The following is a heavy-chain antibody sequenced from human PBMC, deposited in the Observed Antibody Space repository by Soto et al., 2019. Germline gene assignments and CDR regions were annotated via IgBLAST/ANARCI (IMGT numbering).Heavy chain of an antibody. CDR2: ISGSGGST. Sequence: EVQLLESGGGLVQPGGSLRLSCAASGFTFSSYAMSWVRQAPGKGLEWVSAISGSGGSTYYADSVKGRFTISRDNSKNTLYLQMNSLRAEDTAVYYCAKDEYSYGSGSYYTPGGYYGMDVWGQGTTVTVSS. CDR3: AKDEYSYGSGSYYTPGGYYGMDV. CDR1: GFTFSSYA. D-gene: IGHD3-10*01. V-gene: IGHV3-23*01. J-gene: IGHJ6*02.